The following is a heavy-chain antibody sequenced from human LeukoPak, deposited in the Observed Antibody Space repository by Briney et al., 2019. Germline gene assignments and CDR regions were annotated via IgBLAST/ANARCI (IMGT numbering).Heavy chain of an antibody. V-gene: IGHV3-23*01. J-gene: IGHJ4*02. CDR2: ISGSGGST. CDR1: GFTFSSYA. CDR3: AKDSVAYDSSGYYYF. D-gene: IGHD3-22*01. Sequence: GGSLRLSCAASGFTFSSYAMSWVRQAPGKGLEWVSAISGSGGSTYYADSVKGRFTISRDNSKNTLNLQMNSLRAEDTAVYYCAKDSVAYDSSGYYYFWGQGTLVTVSS.